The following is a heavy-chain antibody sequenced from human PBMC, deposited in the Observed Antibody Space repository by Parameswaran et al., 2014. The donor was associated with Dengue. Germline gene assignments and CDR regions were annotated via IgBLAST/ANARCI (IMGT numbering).Heavy chain of an antibody. V-gene: IGHV3-15*01. Sequence: VRQMPGKGLEWVGRIKSKTDGGTTDYAAPVKGRFTISRDDSKNTLYLQMNSLKTEDTAVYYCTTVEPNVLLWFGELSGPEPYYFDYWGQGTLVTVSS. J-gene: IGHJ4*02. D-gene: IGHD3-10*01. CDR2: IKSKTDGGTT. CDR3: TTVEPNVLLWFGELSGPEPYYFDY.